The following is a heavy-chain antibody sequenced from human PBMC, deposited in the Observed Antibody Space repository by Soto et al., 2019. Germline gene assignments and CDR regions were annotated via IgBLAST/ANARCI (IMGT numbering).Heavy chain of an antibody. Sequence: TLSLTCTVSGGSVSSVSHYWSWIRQPPGKGLEWIGYVYYSGRTTYNPSLKSRVTISVDTSKNQFSLKLSSVTAADTAIYYCARDRVTTPRFYDFWGQGILVTVSS. D-gene: IGHD2-21*02. CDR1: GGSVSSVSHY. V-gene: IGHV4-61*01. J-gene: IGHJ4*02. CDR2: VYYSGRT. CDR3: ARDRVTTPRFYDF.